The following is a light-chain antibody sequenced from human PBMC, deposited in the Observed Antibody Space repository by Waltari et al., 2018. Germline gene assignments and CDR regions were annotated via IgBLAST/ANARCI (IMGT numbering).Light chain of an antibody. V-gene: IGKV3-11*01. CDR2: DAS. CDR1: QNINTY. J-gene: IGKJ4*01. Sequence: VLTKSPATLSFSTGERATLSCRVSQNINTYLSWYQQKPGQAPRLLIYDASSRATGIPARFSGSGSGTDFTLTISSLEPEDFAVYYCQQRSNWPPPTFGGGTKVDI. CDR3: QQRSNWPPPT.